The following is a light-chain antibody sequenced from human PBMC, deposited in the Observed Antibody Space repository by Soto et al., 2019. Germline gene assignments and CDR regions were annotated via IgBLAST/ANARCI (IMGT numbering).Light chain of an antibody. V-gene: IGKV3-11*01. J-gene: IGKJ5*01. CDR2: AAS. CDR1: QSVNSF. Sequence: EIVLTQSPATLSLSPGERATLSCRASQSVNSFVAWYQQKPGQAPRLLIYAASNRATGIPARFSGSGSETDFTLTISSLEPEDFAVYYCQQRSSWPVTFGQGTRLEIK. CDR3: QQRSSWPVT.